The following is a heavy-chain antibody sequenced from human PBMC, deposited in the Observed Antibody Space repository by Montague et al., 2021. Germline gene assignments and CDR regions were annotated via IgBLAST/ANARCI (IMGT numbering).Heavy chain of an antibody. J-gene: IGHJ4*02. CDR1: GFTFSSYT. Sequence: SLRLSCAASGFTFSSYTINWVRQAPGKGLEWVSSISSSSLYIDYADSVKGRFTISRDNAKNSLYLQMNSLRAEDTAVYYCASLPYSSAWPYYFDHWGQGTLGTVSA. D-gene: IGHD6-19*01. CDR2: ISSSSLYI. V-gene: IGHV3-21*01. CDR3: ASLPYSSAWPYYFDH.